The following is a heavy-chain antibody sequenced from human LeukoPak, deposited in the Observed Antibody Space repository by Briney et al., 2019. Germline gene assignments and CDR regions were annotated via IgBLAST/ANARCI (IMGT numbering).Heavy chain of an antibody. V-gene: IGHV4-30-4*01. Sequence: SETLSLTCTVSGGSISSGDYYWSWIRQPLGKGLEWIGYIYYSGSTYYNPSLKSRVTISVDTSKNQFSLKLSSVTAADTAVYYCAREFGLGGYYFDYWGQGTLVTVSS. CDR2: IYYSGST. D-gene: IGHD3-10*01. CDR3: AREFGLGGYYFDY. CDR1: GGSISSGDYY. J-gene: IGHJ4*02.